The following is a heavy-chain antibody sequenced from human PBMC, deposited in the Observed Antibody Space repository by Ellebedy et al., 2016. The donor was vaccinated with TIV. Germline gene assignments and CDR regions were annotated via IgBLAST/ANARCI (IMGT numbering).Heavy chain of an antibody. D-gene: IGHD1-1*01. CDR2: IIPIFGTA. CDR3: ARAFWNVKERFDY. Sequence: SVKVSXXASGGTFSSYAISWVRQAPGQGLEWMGGIIPIFGTANYAQKFQGRVTITADESTSTAYMELSSLRSEDTAVYYCARAFWNVKERFDYWGQGTLVTVSS. CDR1: GGTFSSYA. V-gene: IGHV1-69*13. J-gene: IGHJ4*02.